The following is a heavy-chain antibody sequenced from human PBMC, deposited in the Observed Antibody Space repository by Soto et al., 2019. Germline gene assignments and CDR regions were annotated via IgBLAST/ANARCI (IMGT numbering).Heavy chain of an antibody. D-gene: IGHD2-2*01. Sequence: GGSLRLSCAASGFTFSNYGMHWVRQAPGKGLEWVAVISYDGSDKYYADSVKGRFSISRDNSKNTLYLQMNSLRAEDTAVYYRAKVTGYCSSSSCRRDYYYYYGMDVWGQGTTVTVSS. V-gene: IGHV3-30*18. J-gene: IGHJ6*02. CDR2: ISYDGSDK. CDR3: AKVTGYCSSSSCRRDYYYYYGMDV. CDR1: GFTFSNYG.